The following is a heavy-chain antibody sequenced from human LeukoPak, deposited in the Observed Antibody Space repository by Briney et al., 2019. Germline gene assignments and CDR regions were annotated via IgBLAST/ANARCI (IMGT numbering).Heavy chain of an antibody. CDR2: ISAYNGNT. V-gene: IGHV1-18*01. J-gene: IGHJ4*02. Sequence: ASVKVSCKASGYTFTSDGISWVRQAPGQGLEWMGWISAYNGNTNHAQKFQGRVTMTTHASTSTAYMELRSLRSDATAVYYCARAIAAAATGDYWGQGTLVTVSS. D-gene: IGHD6-13*01. CDR1: GYTFTSDG. CDR3: ARAIAAAATGDY.